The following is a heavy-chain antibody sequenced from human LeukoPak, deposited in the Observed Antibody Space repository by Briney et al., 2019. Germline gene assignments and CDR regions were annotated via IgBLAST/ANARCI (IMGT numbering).Heavy chain of an antibody. Sequence: GASVKVSCKASGCTFTSYGISWVRQAPGQGLEWMGWISAYNGNTNYAQKLQGRVTMTTDTSTSTAYMELRSLRSDDTAVYYCAREGVYYDFWSGYTFFDYWGQGTLVTVSS. J-gene: IGHJ4*02. V-gene: IGHV1-18*01. CDR2: ISAYNGNT. CDR1: GCTFTSYG. CDR3: AREGVYYDFWSGYTFFDY. D-gene: IGHD3-3*01.